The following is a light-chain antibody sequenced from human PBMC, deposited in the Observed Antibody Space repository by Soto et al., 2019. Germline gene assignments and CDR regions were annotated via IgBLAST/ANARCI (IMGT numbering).Light chain of an antibody. J-gene: IGKJ5*01. CDR1: QSVSSN. CDR2: GAS. Sequence: IVMTHSPATLSLSPGERATLSCRASQSVSSNLAWYQQKPGQAPRLLIYGASTRATGIPARFSGSGSGTEFTLTISSLQAEDFAVYYCQQYKNWLITFGQGTRLDI. CDR3: QQYKNWLIT. V-gene: IGKV3-15*01.